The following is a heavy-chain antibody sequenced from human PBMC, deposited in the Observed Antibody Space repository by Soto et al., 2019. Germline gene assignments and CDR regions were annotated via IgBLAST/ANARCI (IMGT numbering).Heavy chain of an antibody. CDR3: AIDLSWGSNWYYYMDV. J-gene: IGHJ6*03. D-gene: IGHD1-1*01. CDR1: GFILSDCA. CDR2: ISSSSSVI. Sequence: GGSLRLSCATSGFILSDCAMNWVRQAPGKGLEWVSYISSSSSVIDYADSVKGRFTVSRDNARNSLYLQMNSLRAEDTAVYYCAIDLSWGSNWYYYMDVWGKGTTVTVSS. V-gene: IGHV3-48*01.